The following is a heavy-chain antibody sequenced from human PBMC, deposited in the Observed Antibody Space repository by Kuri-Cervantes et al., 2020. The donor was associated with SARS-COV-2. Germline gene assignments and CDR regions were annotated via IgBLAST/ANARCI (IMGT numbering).Heavy chain of an antibody. CDR3: ARDLGGYFDY. Sequence: GEALKISCVASGITFNNYWMSWVRQAPGKGLEWVSYISSSSSTIYYADSVKGRFTISRDNAKNSLYLQMNSLRAEDTAVYYCARDLGGYFDYWGQGTLVTVSS. CDR2: ISSSSSTI. D-gene: IGHD3-10*01. V-gene: IGHV3-48*01. J-gene: IGHJ4*02. CDR1: GITFNNYW.